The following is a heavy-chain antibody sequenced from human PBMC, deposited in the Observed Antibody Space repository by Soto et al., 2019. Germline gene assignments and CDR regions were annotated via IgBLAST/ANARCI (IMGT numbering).Heavy chain of an antibody. CDR2: IYPGDSDT. V-gene: IGHV5-51*01. CDR3: ARLPGYCNGGSCYPPNRPQNYYMDV. Sequence: GESLKISCKGSGYSFTSYWIGWVRQMPGKGLEWMGIIYPGDSDTRYSPSFQGQVTISADKSISTAYLQWSSLKASDTAMYYCARLPGYCNGGSCYPPNRPQNYYMDVWGKGTTVTVSS. J-gene: IGHJ6*03. CDR1: GYSFTSYW. D-gene: IGHD2-15*01.